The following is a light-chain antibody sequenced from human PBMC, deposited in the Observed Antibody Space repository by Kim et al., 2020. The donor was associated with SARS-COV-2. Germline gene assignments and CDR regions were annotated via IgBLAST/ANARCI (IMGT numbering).Light chain of an antibody. CDR2: GPD. V-gene: IGKV1-27*01. Sequence: DIQMTQSPSSLSASVGDTVTITCRASQGIKRYLAWYQQQPGKVPKLLMHGPDILESGVPSRFSGSGSGTDFTLTITGLQPEDGATYYCQKYDNTPRTFGGGTKVDIK. CDR3: QKYDNTPRT. J-gene: IGKJ4*01. CDR1: QGIKRY.